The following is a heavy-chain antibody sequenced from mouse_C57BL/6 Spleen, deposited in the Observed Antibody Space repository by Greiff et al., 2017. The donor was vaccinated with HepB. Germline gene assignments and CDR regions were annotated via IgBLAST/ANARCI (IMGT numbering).Heavy chain of an antibody. CDR2: ISSGSSTI. J-gene: IGHJ3*01. D-gene: IGHD2-4*01. V-gene: IGHV5-17*01. CDR3: ANYDYDQGVAY. CDR1: GFTFSDYG. Sequence: EVHLVESGGGLVKPGGSLKLSCAASGFTFSDYGMHWVRQAPEKGLEWVAYISSGSSTIYYADTVKGRFTISRDNAKNTLFLQMTSLRSEDTAMYYCANYDYDQGVAYWGQGTLVTVSA.